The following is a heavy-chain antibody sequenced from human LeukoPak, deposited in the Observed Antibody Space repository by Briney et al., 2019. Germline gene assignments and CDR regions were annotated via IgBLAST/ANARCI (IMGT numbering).Heavy chain of an antibody. D-gene: IGHD3-3*01. CDR2: IYSGGST. V-gene: IGHV3-53*01. Sequence: PGGSLRLSCAASGFTVSSNYMSWVRQAPGKGLEWVSVIYSGGSTYYADSVKGRFTISRDNSKNTLYLQMNSLRAEDTAVYYCARYDFWSGYYGAFDIWGQGTIVTVSS. J-gene: IGHJ3*02. CDR3: ARYDFWSGYYGAFDI. CDR1: GFTVSSNY.